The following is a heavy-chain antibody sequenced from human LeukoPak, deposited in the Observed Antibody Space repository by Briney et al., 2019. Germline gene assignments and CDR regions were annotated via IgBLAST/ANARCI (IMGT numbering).Heavy chain of an antibody. D-gene: IGHD5-12*01. J-gene: IGHJ6*03. V-gene: IGHV4-34*01. CDR1: GGSFSGYY. CDR2: INHSGST. CDR3: ARGQDIVATIVRPRNYYYMDV. Sequence: ASETLSLTCAVYGGSFSGYYRSWMRQPPGKGLEWIGEINHSGSTNYNPSLKSRVTISVDTSKNQFSLKLSSVTAADTAVYYCARGQDIVATIVRPRNYYYMDVWGKGTTVTVSS.